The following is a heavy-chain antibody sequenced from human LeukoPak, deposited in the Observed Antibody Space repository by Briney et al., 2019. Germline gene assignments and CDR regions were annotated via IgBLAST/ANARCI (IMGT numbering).Heavy chain of an antibody. CDR2: IIPIFGTA. CDR1: GGTFTSYA. D-gene: IGHD2-15*01. V-gene: IGHV1-69*05. Sequence: SVKVSCKASGGTFTSYAISWVRQAPGQGLEWMGGIIPIFGTANYAQKLQGRVTITTDESTSTAYMELSSLRSEDTAVYYCASSGLFAATDAYYYYYYMDVCGKGTTVTVSS. J-gene: IGHJ6*03. CDR3: ASSGLFAATDAYYYYYYMDV.